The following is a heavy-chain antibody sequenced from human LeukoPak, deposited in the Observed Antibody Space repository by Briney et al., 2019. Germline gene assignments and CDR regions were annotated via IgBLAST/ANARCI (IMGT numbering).Heavy chain of an antibody. CDR3: GRSPYDFWSAYLHYFDY. J-gene: IGHJ4*02. Sequence: GGSLRLSCAASGFTFSSYWMTWVRQAPGKGLEWVANIKEDGSEIYYVHSVKGRFTISRDNAKNSLYLQLNSLRAEDTAVYYCGRSPYDFWSAYLHYFDYWGQGTLVAVSS. CDR2: IKEDGSEI. CDR1: GFTFSSYW. D-gene: IGHD3-3*01. V-gene: IGHV3-7*01.